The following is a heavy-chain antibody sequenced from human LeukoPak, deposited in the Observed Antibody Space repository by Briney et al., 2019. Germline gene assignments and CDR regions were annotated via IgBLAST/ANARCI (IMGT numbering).Heavy chain of an antibody. CDR1: GFTFSSFG. J-gene: IGHJ5*02. D-gene: IGHD3-10*01. V-gene: IGHV3-30*03. CDR2: ISYDGSYI. Sequence: GGSLRLSCAASGFTFSSFGMHWVRQAPGKGLEWVALISYDGSYIHYADSVKGRFIISRDNSKNTLYLQMNSLRAEDTAVYYCARPLMYYYGSETYFWFDPWGQGTLVTVSS. CDR3: ARPLMYYYGSETYFWFDP.